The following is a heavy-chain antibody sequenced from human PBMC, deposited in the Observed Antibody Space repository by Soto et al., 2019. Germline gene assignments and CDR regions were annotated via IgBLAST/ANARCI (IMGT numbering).Heavy chain of an antibody. D-gene: IGHD3-3*01. CDR3: AGWSYLDY. CDR1: GFSFGSYA. V-gene: IGHV3-23*01. Sequence: PGGSLRLSCAASGFSFGSYALSWVRQAPGKGLEWVSTISGSDGKTFYADSVKGRFSISRDTSQSTLYLQMNSLRADDTAMYYWAGWSYLDYWGQGT. J-gene: IGHJ4*02. CDR2: ISGSDGKT.